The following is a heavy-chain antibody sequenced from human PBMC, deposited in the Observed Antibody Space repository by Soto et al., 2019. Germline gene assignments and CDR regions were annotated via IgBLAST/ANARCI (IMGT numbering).Heavy chain of an antibody. V-gene: IGHV2-5*02. CDR1: GFSLSTGGVG. Sequence: QITLKESGPTLVKPTQPLTLTCTFSGFSLSTGGVGVGWIRQPPGKALEWLALIYWDDDKRYSPSLKSRLTGTYANPKNQLLLTVTNMDPEDTAPYFCAHSRSDGHCLRSYSSHYYFGMDVWGQGTTVTVSS. CDR3: AHSRSDGHCLRSYSSHYYFGMDV. D-gene: IGHD2-21*02. CDR2: IYWDDDK. J-gene: IGHJ6*02.